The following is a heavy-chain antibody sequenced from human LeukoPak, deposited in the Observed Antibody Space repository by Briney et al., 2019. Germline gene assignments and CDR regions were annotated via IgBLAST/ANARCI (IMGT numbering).Heavy chain of an antibody. CDR1: GFTVNSYA. V-gene: IGHV3-23*01. D-gene: IGHD3-16*02. CDR2: ISGSGDNT. J-gene: IGHJ4*02. CDR3: TKDHSEYVWGSYRRDDY. Sequence: DPGGFLRLSCTASGFTVNSYAMSWVRQGPGKGLEWVSAISGSGDNTYYADSVRDRFTISRDKSKNTLYLQMDSLRAEDSAVYYCTKDHSEYVWGSYRRDDYWGQGTLVTVSS.